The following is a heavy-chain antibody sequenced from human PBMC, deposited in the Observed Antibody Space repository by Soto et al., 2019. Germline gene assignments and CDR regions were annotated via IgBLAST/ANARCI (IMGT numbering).Heavy chain of an antibody. CDR2: ISAYNGNT. V-gene: IGHV1-18*04. CDR3: ARDPKYCGGDCYTDYYYYYGMDV. D-gene: IGHD2-21*02. CDR1: GYTFTSYG. Sequence: ASVKVSCKASGYTFTSYGISWVRQAPGQGLEWMGWISAYNGNTNYAQKLQGRVTMTTDTSTSAAYMELRSLRSDDTAVYYCARDPKYCGGDCYTDYYYYYGMDVWGQGTTVTVSS. J-gene: IGHJ6*02.